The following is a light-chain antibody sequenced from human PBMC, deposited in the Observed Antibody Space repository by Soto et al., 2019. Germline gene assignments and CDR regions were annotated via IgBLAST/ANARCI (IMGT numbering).Light chain of an antibody. CDR1: QSVSSY. CDR3: QQYGRSPWT. V-gene: IGKV3-20*01. Sequence: EIVLTQSPATLSLSPGERATLSRRASQSVSSYLAWYQQKPGQGPRLLIYGASSRATGIPDRFSGSGSGTDFTLTITRLQPEDFAVYYCQQYGRSPWTSGQGTKVDIK. J-gene: IGKJ1*01. CDR2: GAS.